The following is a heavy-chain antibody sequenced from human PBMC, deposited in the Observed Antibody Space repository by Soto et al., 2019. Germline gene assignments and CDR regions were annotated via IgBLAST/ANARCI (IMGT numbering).Heavy chain of an antibody. CDR1: GFTFSSYA. J-gene: IGHJ6*02. D-gene: IGHD6-19*01. Sequence: PGGSLRLSCAASGFTFSSYAMHWVRQAPGKGLEWVAVISYDGSNKYYADSVKGRFTISRDNSKNTLYLQMNSLRAEDTAVYYCARDNSSGWYLLIYYYYRCMVVSGQGITGTVSS. CDR3: ARDNSSGWYLLIYYYYRCMVV. CDR2: ISYDGSNK. V-gene: IGHV3-30-3*01.